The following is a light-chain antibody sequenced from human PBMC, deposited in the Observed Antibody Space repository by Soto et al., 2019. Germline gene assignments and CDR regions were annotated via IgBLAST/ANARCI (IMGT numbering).Light chain of an antibody. J-gene: IGKJ1*01. CDR3: QQYGSSPSWT. CDR1: QSASIN. V-gene: IGKV3-20*01. Sequence: EIVLTQSPATLSLSPGERATLSCRASQSASINIAWYQQRPGQAPRLLIYGASSRATVIPDRFSGSGSGTDFTLTISRLEPEDFAVYYCQQYGSSPSWTFGQGTKVDIK. CDR2: GAS.